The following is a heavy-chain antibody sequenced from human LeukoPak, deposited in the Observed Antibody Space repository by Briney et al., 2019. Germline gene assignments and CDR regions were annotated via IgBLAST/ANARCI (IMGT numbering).Heavy chain of an antibody. J-gene: IGHJ4*02. CDR3: AREEGDYYDSSGYYGY. D-gene: IGHD3-22*01. Sequence: SETLSLTCTVSGGSISSGGYYWSWIRQHPGKGLEWIGYTYYSGSTYYNPSLKSRVTISVDTSKNQFSLKLSSVTAADTAVYYRAREEGDYYDSSGYYGYWGQGTLVTVSS. CDR1: GGSISSGGYY. V-gene: IGHV4-31*03. CDR2: TYYSGST.